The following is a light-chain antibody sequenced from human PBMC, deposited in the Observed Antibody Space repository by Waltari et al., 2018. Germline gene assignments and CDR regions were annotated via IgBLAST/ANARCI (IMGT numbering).Light chain of an antibody. V-gene: IGKV1-39*01. CDR1: QSITGY. CDR2: AAS. Sequence: DIQMTQSPSSLSASLGDRVTITCRASQSITGYLNWYQHKPGKAPKLLIYAASTLQTGVPSRFSGSGSGTDFTLAINNLQPEDSATYLCQQTYITPTDFGQGTRLEIK. CDR3: QQTYITPTD. J-gene: IGKJ5*01.